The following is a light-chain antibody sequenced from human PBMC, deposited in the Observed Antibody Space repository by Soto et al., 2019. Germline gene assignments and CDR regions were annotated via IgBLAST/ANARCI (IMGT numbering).Light chain of an antibody. J-gene: IGKJ1*01. CDR1: QSVLYISNNKNY. V-gene: IGKV4-1*01. Sequence: DIVMTQSPDSLAVSLGERATINCKSSQSVLYISNNKNYLAWYQQKPGQPPKALIYCASTRESGVPDRFSGSGSGTDFTLTISSLQAEDVAVYYCQQYYTTPWTFGQGTKVDIK. CDR3: QQYYTTPWT. CDR2: CAS.